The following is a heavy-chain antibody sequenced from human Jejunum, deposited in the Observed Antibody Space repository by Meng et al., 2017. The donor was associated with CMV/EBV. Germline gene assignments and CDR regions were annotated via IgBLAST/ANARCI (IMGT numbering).Heavy chain of an antibody. J-gene: IGHJ6*02. V-gene: IGHV3-48*03. Sequence: VRQAPGKGLEWISYINFSGNSKYYADSVRGRFTISRDNSKNSLYLLMSSLGVEDTAVYYCARDRYCMNDVCHAPASYYYGMDVWGQGTTVTVSS. CDR2: INFSGNSK. D-gene: IGHD2-8*01. CDR3: ARDRYCMNDVCHAPASYYYGMDV.